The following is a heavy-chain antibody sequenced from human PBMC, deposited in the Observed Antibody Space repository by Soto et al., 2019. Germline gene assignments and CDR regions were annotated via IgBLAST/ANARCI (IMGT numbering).Heavy chain of an antibody. Sequence: SETLPLTGAVSGGPNSSSNWWRRVRQPPGKGLEWIGEIYHSGSTNYTPSLKSRVTRSVDKSKNQFSLKLSSVTAADTAVYYCAKEKTNSSSWYRDAFDIWGQGTMVTVSS. CDR2: IYHSGST. D-gene: IGHD6-13*01. J-gene: IGHJ3*02. V-gene: IGHV4-4*02. CDR1: GGPNSSSNW. CDR3: AKEKTNSSSWYRDAFDI.